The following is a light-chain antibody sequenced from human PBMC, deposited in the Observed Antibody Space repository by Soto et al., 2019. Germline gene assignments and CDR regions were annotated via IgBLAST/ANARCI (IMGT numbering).Light chain of an antibody. Sequence: QSALTQPASVSGSPGQSITISCTGTSSDVGGYNYVSWYQQHPGKAPKLMIYDVSNRPSGVSNRFSGSKSGNTASLTISGLQAEDEADYYCSSHTSSSLYVFGTGTKLTV. CDR1: SSDVGGYNY. CDR2: DVS. V-gene: IGLV2-14*01. CDR3: SSHTSSSLYV. J-gene: IGLJ1*01.